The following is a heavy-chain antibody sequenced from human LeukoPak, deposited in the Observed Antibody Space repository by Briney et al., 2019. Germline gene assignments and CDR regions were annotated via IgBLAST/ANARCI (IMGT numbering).Heavy chain of an antibody. V-gene: IGHV3-30-3*01. CDR1: GFTFSDYA. Sequence: GRSLRLSCAASGFTFSDYAMHWVRQAPGKGLEWVAVISKDGSDKYYPGSVRGRFTISRDNSKNTLYLQMNSLRAEDTAVYYCARDLSPIQTTAPDYWGQGTLVTVSS. CDR2: ISKDGSDK. D-gene: IGHD4-17*01. CDR3: ARDLSPIQTTAPDY. J-gene: IGHJ4*02.